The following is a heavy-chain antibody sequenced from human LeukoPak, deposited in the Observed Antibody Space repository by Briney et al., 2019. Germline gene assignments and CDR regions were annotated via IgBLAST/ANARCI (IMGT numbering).Heavy chain of an antibody. CDR1: GFTFSSYA. CDR2: ISYDGSNK. J-gene: IGHJ5*02. D-gene: IGHD3-10*01. Sequence: GRSLRLSCAASGFTFSSYAMHWVRQAPGKELEWVAVISYDGSNKYYADSVKGRFTISRDNSKNTLYLQMNSLRAEDTAVYYCARDRINNWFDPWGQGTLVTVSS. CDR3: ARDRINNWFDP. V-gene: IGHV3-30-3*01.